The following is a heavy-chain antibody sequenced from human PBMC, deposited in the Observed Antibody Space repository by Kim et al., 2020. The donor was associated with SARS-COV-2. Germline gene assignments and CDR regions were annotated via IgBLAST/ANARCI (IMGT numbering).Heavy chain of an antibody. CDR3: AREGTSSNCCHY. D-gene: IGHD2-2*01. V-gene: IGHV3-74*01. J-gene: IGHJ4*02. Sequence: GGSLRLSCAASGFTFSSYSMHWVRQAPEKGLVWVSRINSDGSTTNYADSVKGRFSISRDNAKNTLYLQMNSLRADDTAVYHCAREGTSSNCCHYWGQGTLVTVSS. CDR2: INSDGSTT. CDR1: GFTFSSYS.